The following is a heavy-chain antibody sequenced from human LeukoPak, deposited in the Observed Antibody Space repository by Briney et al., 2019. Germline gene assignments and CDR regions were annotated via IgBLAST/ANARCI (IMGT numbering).Heavy chain of an antibody. Sequence: PGGSLRLSCAASGFTFSSYAMSCVRQAPGKGLEGVSAISGSGGSTYYADSVKGPFTSSRDNSKNTLYLQRSSVRAEDTAVYYCAKDRGYGDYYEDFDYWGQGTLVTVS. J-gene: IGHJ4*02. CDR3: AKDRGYGDYYEDFDY. D-gene: IGHD4-17*01. CDR1: GFTFSSYA. CDR2: ISGSGGST. V-gene: IGHV3-23*01.